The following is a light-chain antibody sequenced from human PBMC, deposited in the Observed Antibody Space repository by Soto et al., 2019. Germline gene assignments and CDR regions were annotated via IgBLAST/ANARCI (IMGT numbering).Light chain of an antibody. CDR3: QSYDSSLSALYV. CDR1: SSNIGAGYD. Sequence: QCVLTQPASGSGAPGEGVSISCTGNSSNIGAGYDVHWYQQLPGTAPKPLIYGNSNRPSGVPDRFSGSKSGTSASLAITGLQAEDEADYYCQSYDSSLSALYVFGTGTKVTVL. J-gene: IGLJ1*01. V-gene: IGLV1-40*01. CDR2: GNS.